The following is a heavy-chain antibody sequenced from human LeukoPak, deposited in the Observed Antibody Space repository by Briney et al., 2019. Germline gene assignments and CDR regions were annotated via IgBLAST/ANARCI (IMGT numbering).Heavy chain of an antibody. V-gene: IGHV3-9*01. Sequence: GRSLRLSCAASGFTFDDYAMHWVRQAPGKGLEWVSGISWDSGSIGYADSVKGRFTIPRDNAKNSLYLQMNSLRAEDTALYYCAKGYFDWLTPPFDPWGHGTLVTVSS. CDR2: ISWDSGSI. D-gene: IGHD3-9*01. CDR1: GFTFDDYA. J-gene: IGHJ5*02. CDR3: AKGYFDWLTPPFDP.